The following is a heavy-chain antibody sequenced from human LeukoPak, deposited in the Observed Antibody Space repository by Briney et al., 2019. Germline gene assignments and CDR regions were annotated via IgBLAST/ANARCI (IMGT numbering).Heavy chain of an antibody. CDR1: GGSISNYY. CDR2: IYYSGST. Sequence: SETLSLTCTVSGGSISNYYWSWIRQPPGKGLEWIGYIYYSGSTNYNPSLKSRVTMSVDTSKNQFSLKLSSVTAADTAVYYCATESMIREPGDAFDIWGQGTMVTVSS. CDR3: ATESMIREPGDAFDI. D-gene: IGHD3-10*01. J-gene: IGHJ3*02. V-gene: IGHV4-59*01.